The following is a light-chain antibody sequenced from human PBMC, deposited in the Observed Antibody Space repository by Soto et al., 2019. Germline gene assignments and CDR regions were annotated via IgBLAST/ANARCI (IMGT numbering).Light chain of an antibody. CDR2: AAS. CDR1: QGISSY. Sequence: AIRMTQSPSSFSASTGDRVTITCRASQGISSYLAWYQQKPGKAPKLLIYAASTLQSGVPSRFRGSGSGTDFTLTISCLQSEDFATYSCQQYYSYPFTFGPGTKVDIK. CDR3: QQYYSYPFT. V-gene: IGKV1-8*01. J-gene: IGKJ3*01.